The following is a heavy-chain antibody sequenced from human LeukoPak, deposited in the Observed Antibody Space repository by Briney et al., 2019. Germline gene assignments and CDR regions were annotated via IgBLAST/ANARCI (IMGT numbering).Heavy chain of an antibody. D-gene: IGHD3-22*01. Sequence: ASVKVSCKASGYTFTGYYMHWVRQAPGQGLEWMGWINPNSGGTNYAQKFQGWVIMTRDTSISTAYMELSRLRSDDTAVYYCARDAAGTMIVVVTVFDYWGQGTLVTVSS. CDR2: INPNSGGT. CDR1: GYTFTGYY. J-gene: IGHJ4*02. V-gene: IGHV1-2*04. CDR3: ARDAAGTMIVVVTVFDY.